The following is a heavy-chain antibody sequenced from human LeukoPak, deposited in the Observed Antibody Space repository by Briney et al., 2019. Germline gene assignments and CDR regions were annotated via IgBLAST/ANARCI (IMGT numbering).Heavy chain of an antibody. CDR1: GYTFTGYY. J-gene: IGHJ4*02. Sequence: ASVKVSCKASGYTFTGYYMHWVRQAPGQGLEWMGWINPNSGGTNYAQKFQGRVTMTRDTSISTAYMELSRLRSDDTAVYYCARASSVSYGSGSYYSDYWGQGTLVTVSS. D-gene: IGHD3-10*01. CDR2: INPNSGGT. V-gene: IGHV1-2*02. CDR3: ARASSVSYGSGSYYSDY.